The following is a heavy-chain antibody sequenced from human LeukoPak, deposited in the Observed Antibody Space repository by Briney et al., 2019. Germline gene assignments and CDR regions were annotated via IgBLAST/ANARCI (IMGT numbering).Heavy chain of an antibody. D-gene: IGHD1-26*01. CDR3: ARRIVGATNFDY. CDR1: GYSISSGYY. J-gene: IGHJ4*02. Sequence: SETLSLTCAVSGYSISSGYYWGWIRQPAGKGLEWIGSIYHSGSTYYNPSLKSRVTISVDTSKNQFSLKLSSVTAADTAVYYCARRIVGATNFDYWGQGTLVTVSS. CDR2: IYHSGST. V-gene: IGHV4-38-2*01.